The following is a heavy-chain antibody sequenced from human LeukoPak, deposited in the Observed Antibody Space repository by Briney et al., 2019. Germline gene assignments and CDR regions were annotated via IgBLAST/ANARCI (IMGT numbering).Heavy chain of an antibody. J-gene: IGHJ4*02. CDR3: ARDSYDSSGFYPISDY. Sequence: SQTLSLTCDISGDSVSSNSVIWNWIRQSPSRGLEWLGRTYYKSKWYNDYATSVQSRITINSDTSRNQFSLQLNSVTPEDTAVYYCARDSYDSSGFYPISDYWGQGTLVTVSS. D-gene: IGHD3-22*01. V-gene: IGHV6-1*01. CDR1: GDSVSSNSVI. CDR2: TYYKSKWYN.